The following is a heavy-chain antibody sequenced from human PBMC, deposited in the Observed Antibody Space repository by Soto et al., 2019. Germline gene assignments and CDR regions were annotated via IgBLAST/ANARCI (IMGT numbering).Heavy chain of an antibody. D-gene: IGHD4-17*01. CDR1: GFTFSSYA. J-gene: IGHJ4*02. Sequence: GGSLRLSCAASGFTFSSYAMSWVRQAPGKGLEWVSIITSDGRTYYADSVKGGFTISRDNSKNTVYLQMNSLRAEDTAVYYCAKDYSTVTTDPLSVVLFDYWGQGALVTVSS. CDR3: AKDYSTVTTDPLSVVLFDY. V-gene: IGHV3-23*01. CDR2: ITSDGRT.